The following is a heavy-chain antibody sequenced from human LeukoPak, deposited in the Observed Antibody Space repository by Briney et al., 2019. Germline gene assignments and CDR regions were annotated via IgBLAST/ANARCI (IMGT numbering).Heavy chain of an antibody. CDR1: GFTFSSYS. Sequence: GGSLRLSCAASGFTFSSYSMNWVRQAPGKRLEWVSSISSSSSYIYYADSVKGRFTISRDNAKNSLYLQMNSLRAEDTAVYYCAKFVYSSGWSRTPTLGGWGQGTLVTVSS. CDR3: AKFVYSSGWSRTPTLGG. D-gene: IGHD6-19*01. V-gene: IGHV3-21*01. CDR2: ISSSSSYI. J-gene: IGHJ4*02.